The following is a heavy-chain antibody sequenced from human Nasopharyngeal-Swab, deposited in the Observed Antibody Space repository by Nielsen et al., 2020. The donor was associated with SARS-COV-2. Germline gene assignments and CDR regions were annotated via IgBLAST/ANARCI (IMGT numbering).Heavy chain of an antibody. V-gene: IGHV3-15*01. D-gene: IGHD4-17*01. Sequence: GGSLRLSCAAFGFTFSNAWMSWVRQAPGKGLEWVGRIKSKTDGGTTDYAAPVKGRFTISRDDSKNTLYLQMNSLKTEDTAVYYCTTDYYYGDSTVFDYWGQGTLVTVSS. CDR1: GFTFSNAW. CDR3: TTDYYYGDSTVFDY. J-gene: IGHJ4*02. CDR2: IKSKTDGGTT.